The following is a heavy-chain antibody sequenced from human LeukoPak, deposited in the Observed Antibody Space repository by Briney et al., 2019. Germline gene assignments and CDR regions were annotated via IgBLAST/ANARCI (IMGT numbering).Heavy chain of an antibody. CDR1: GYTFTSYD. J-gene: IGHJ4*02. Sequence: ASVKVSCKASGYTFTSYDINWVRQATGQGLEWMGWMNPNSGNTGYAQKFQGRVTITRNTSISTAYMELSSLRSEDTAVYYCARGYSGSYLVDYWGQGTLVTVSS. D-gene: IGHD1-26*01. V-gene: IGHV1-8*03. CDR2: MNPNSGNT. CDR3: ARGYSGSYLVDY.